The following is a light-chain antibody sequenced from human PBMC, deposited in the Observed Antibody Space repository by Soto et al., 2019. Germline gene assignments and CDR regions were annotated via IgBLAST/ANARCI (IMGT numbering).Light chain of an antibody. CDR3: QQYGRSGT. Sequence: EIVLTQSPDTLSSSPGERATLSCRASRSVDTAYFAWYQQKPGQAPRLLLFGATNRAPGIPDRFSGSGSGTDFTLTISRLEPEDFAVYYCQQYGRSGTFGQGTKVDIK. CDR1: RSVDTAY. V-gene: IGKV3-20*01. CDR2: GAT. J-gene: IGKJ1*01.